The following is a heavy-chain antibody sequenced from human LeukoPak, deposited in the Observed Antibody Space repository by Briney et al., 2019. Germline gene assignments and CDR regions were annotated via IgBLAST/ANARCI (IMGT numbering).Heavy chain of an antibody. Sequence: KASETLSLTCTVSGGSISSGSYYWSWIRQPAGKGLEWIGRIYTSGSTNYNPSLKSRVTISVDTSKNQFSLKLSSVTAADTAVYYCARVSTMVRGVKSHYYYYYMDVWGKGTTVTISS. D-gene: IGHD3-10*01. CDR2: IYTSGST. CDR3: ARVSTMVRGVKSHYYYYYMDV. J-gene: IGHJ6*03. CDR1: GGSISSGSYY. V-gene: IGHV4-61*02.